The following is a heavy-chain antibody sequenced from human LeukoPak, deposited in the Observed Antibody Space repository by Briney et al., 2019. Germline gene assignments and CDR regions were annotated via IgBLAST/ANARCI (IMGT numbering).Heavy chain of an antibody. V-gene: IGHV3-7*01. CDR1: GFIFSNYW. CDR2: IKQDGSEK. J-gene: IGHJ4*02. CDR3: VRDMGYYDKV. D-gene: IGHD3-22*01. Sequence: GGSLRLSCAASGFIFSNYWMSWVRQAPGKGLEWVANIKQDGSEKNYVDSVKGRFSISRDNAKDTLYLQMNSLRAEDTAVYYCVRDMGYYDKVWGQGTLVTVSS.